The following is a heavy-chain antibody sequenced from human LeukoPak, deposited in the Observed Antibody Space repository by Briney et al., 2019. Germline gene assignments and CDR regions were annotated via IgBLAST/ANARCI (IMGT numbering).Heavy chain of an antibody. D-gene: IGHD6-13*01. CDR2: ISSSSSYI. CDR1: GFTFSSYS. J-gene: IGHJ4*02. CDR3: AKGEGDRSWHYFDF. Sequence: GGSLRLSCAASGFTFSSYSMNWVRQAPGKGLEWVSSISSSSSYIYYADSVKGRFTLSRDNSKSTVYLQMNSLRVQDTALYYCAKGEGDRSWHYFDFWGQGTLVTVSS. V-gene: IGHV3-21*01.